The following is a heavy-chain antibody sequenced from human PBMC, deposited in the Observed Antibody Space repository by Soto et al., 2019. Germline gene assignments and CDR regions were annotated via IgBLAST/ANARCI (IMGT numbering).Heavy chain of an antibody. CDR2: ISSSSSTI. J-gene: IGHJ6*02. V-gene: IGHV3-48*02. Sequence: GGSLRLSCAASGFTFSSYSMNWVRQAPGKGLEWVSYISSSSSTIYYADSVKGRFTISRDNAKNSLYLQMNSLRDEDTAVYYCVPFYKPSVRPLEFGELLGYYGMDVWGQGTTVTVSS. CDR3: VPFYKPSVRPLEFGELLGYYGMDV. D-gene: IGHD3-10*01. CDR1: GFTFSSYS.